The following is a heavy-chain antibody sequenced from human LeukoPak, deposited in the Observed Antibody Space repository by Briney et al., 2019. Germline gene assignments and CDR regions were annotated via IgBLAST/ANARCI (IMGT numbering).Heavy chain of an antibody. CDR3: ARTQMSPYYYYGMDV. CDR2: MSSCCGTV. Sequence: PGGSLRLSCAASGFTFSSYEMNWVRQAPGRGLEWVAFMSSCCGTVYYADSVRGRFTLSRDNAKSSLFLYLQMNSLRAEDTAVYYCARTQMSPYYYYGMDVWGQGTTVTVSS. J-gene: IGHJ6*02. CDR1: GFTFSSYE. D-gene: IGHD3/OR15-3a*01. V-gene: IGHV3-48*03.